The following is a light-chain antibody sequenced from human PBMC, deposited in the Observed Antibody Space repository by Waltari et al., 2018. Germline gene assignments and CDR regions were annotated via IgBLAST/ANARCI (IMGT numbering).Light chain of an antibody. CDR1: RSNIGRNP. J-gene: IGLJ3*02. V-gene: IGLV1-44*01. CDR3: STWDDSLNGAV. CDR2: TDN. Sequence: QSVLTQPPSASGTPGQRVTISCSGSRSNIGRNPVSWYQQFPGTAPKLLIFTDNRRPSGVLDRVSASTSGTSAALAISGLQSEDEAHYYCSTWDDSLNGAVFGGGTRVTVL.